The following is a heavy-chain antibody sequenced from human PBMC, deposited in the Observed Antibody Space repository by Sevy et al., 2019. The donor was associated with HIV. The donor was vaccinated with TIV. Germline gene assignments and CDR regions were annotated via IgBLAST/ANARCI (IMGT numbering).Heavy chain of an antibody. J-gene: IGHJ4*02. CDR3: AREGCTKPHDY. V-gene: IGHV3-23*01. CDR2: LSFGCNEI. D-gene: IGHD2-8*01. Sequence: GGSLRLSCAASGFTFSKYSMSWVRQPPGKGLEWVSTLSFGCNEINYADSVKGRFTISRDNSKSSVYLQMNNLRPEDTAVYYCAREGCTKPHDYWGQGTLFTVSS. CDR1: GFTFSKYS.